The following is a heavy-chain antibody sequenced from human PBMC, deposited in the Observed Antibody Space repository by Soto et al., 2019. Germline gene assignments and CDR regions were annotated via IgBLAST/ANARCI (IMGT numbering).Heavy chain of an antibody. J-gene: IGHJ4*02. CDR1: GGSISSGDYY. Sequence: SETLSLTCTVSGGSISSGDYYWSWIRQPPGKGLEWIGYIYYSGSTYYNPSLKSRVTISVDKSKNQFSLKLSSVIAADTAVYYCARVAPTGYFDYWGQGTLVTVSS. D-gene: IGHD2-15*01. CDR3: ARVAPTGYFDY. V-gene: IGHV4-30-4*01. CDR2: IYYSGST.